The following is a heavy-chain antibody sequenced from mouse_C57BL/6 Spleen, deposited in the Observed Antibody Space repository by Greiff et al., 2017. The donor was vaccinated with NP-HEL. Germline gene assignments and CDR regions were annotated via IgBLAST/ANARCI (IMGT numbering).Heavy chain of an antibody. CDR2: INYDGSST. CDR3: ARVGYYGSWDY. J-gene: IGHJ2*01. D-gene: IGHD1-1*01. V-gene: IGHV5-16*01. CDR1: GFTFSDYY. Sequence: EVKVVESEGGLVQPGSSMKLSCTASGFTFSDYYMAWVRQVPEKGLEWVANINYDGSSTYYLDSLKSRFIISRDNAKNILYLQMSSLKSEDTATYYCARVGYYGSWDYWGQGTTLTVSS.